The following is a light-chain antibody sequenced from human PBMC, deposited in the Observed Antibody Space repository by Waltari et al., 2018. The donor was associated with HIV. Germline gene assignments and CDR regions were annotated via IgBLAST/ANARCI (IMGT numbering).Light chain of an antibody. V-gene: IGLV2-8*01. CDR1: SSDVGRYDY. CDR3: TSYAGINPVA. CDR2: EVN. J-gene: IGLJ2*01. Sequence: QSALTQPPSASGSPGQSVTISCTGTSSDVGRYDYVPWYQQHPGKAPKLLIYEVNQRPSGVPDRFSGSKSGNTASLTVSGLQAEDEAEYSCTSYAGINPVAFGGGTKLTVL.